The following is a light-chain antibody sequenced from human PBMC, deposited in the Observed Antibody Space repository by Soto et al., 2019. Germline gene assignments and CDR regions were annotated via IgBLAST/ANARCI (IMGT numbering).Light chain of an antibody. CDR1: ENVSNNY. J-gene: IGKJ2*01. Sequence: EVVLTQSPGTLSLSPGERATLSCRASENVSNNYLAWYQQKPGQAPRLLIFGSSDSAAGIPDTFSGSGSGTDFTLTISRLEPEDFAVYYCQQYGSSPPYTFGQGTKLEIK. V-gene: IGKV3-20*01. CDR2: GSS. CDR3: QQYGSSPPYT.